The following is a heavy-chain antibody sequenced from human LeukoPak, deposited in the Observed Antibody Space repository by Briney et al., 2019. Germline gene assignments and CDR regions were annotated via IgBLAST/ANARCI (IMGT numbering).Heavy chain of an antibody. D-gene: IGHD2-2*01. CDR3: AGRGDVVVVPADY. J-gene: IGHJ4*02. Sequence: PSETLSLTCTVSGGPISTGSYYWAWIRQPPGKGLEWLGSIYYSGSTYYNPSLKSRVTISVDTSKNQFSLKLSSVTAADTAVYYCAGRGDVVVVPADYWGQGTLVTVSS. CDR1: GGPISTGSYY. CDR2: IYYSGST. V-gene: IGHV4-39*01.